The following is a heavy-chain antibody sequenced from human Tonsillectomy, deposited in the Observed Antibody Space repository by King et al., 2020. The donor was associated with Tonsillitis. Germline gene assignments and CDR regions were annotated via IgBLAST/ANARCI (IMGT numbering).Heavy chain of an antibody. CDR2: IYPNDCDT. Sequence: VQLVQSGAEVKKPGASVKVSCQASGYTFTDFHMHWVRQAPRKGREWRGGIYPNDCDTYYAQKFQGRITLTRDTSINSVYMDLSRLTSDDTALYYCVRENWYYDYWGQGTLVTVSS. CDR3: VRENWYYDY. CDR1: GYTFTDFH. J-gene: IGHJ4*02. V-gene: IGHV1-2*02. D-gene: IGHD1-1*01.